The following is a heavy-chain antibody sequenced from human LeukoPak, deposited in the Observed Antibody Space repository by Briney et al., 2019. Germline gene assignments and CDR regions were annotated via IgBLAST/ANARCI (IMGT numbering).Heavy chain of an antibody. CDR3: ARGLGYCTSTTCLLPFDY. V-gene: IGHV3-53*01. D-gene: IGHD2-2*01. J-gene: IGHJ4*02. CDR1: GFTVSTYY. Sequence: PGGSLRLSCAASGFTVSTYYMTWVRQAPGKGLECVSVIYSGGSTYYADSVKGRFTVSRDNSKNTLYLQVSSLRAEDTAMYYCARGLGYCTSTTCLLPFDYWGQGTLVTVSS. CDR2: IYSGGST.